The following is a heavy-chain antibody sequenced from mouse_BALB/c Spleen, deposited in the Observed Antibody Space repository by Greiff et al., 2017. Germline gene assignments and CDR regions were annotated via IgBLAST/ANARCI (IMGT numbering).Heavy chain of an antibody. Sequence: VQLQQSGAELMKPGASVKISCKATGYTFSSYWIEWVKQRPGHGLEWIGEILPGSGSTNYNEKFKGKATFTADTSSNTAYMQLSSLTSEDSAVYYCARSGGSYVSWMAYWGQGTLVTVSA. CDR2: ILPGSGST. J-gene: IGHJ3*01. V-gene: IGHV1-9*01. CDR3: ARSGGSYVSWMAY. D-gene: IGHD1-1*02. CDR1: GYTFSSYW.